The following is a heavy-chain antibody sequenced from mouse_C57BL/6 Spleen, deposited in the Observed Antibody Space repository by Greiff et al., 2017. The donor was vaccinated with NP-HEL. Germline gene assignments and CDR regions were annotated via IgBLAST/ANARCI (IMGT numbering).Heavy chain of an antibody. J-gene: IGHJ2*01. Sequence: DVKLVESGGDLVKPGGSLKLSCAASGFTFSSYGMSWVRQTPDKRLEWVATISSGGSYTYYPDSVKGRFTISRDNAKNTLYLQMSSLKSEDTAMYYCARHVADYYFDYWGQGTTLTVSS. CDR1: GFTFSSYG. CDR3: ARHVADYYFDY. CDR2: ISSGGSYT. V-gene: IGHV5-6*02.